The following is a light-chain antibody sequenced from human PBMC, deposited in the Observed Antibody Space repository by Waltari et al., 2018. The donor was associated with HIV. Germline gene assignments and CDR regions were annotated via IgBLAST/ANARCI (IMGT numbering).Light chain of an antibody. CDR3: QQFYRPPYA. J-gene: IGKJ2*01. CDR1: QSVRSGY. V-gene: IGKV3-20*01. CDR2: GES. Sequence: ELVLTQSPGILSLSPGERATLSCRASQSVRSGYLAWYQHKPGQAPRLLIYGESSRATGIPDRFSGSGSGTDFTLSINRLEPEDFAVYCCQQFYRPPYAFGQGTKLEIK.